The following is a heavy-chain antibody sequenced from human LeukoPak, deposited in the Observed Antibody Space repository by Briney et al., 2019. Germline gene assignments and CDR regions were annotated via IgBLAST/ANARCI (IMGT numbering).Heavy chain of an antibody. CDR2: MNPNSGET. D-gene: IGHD7-27*01. J-gene: IGHJ5*02. V-gene: IGHV1-8*01. Sequence: GASVKVSCKTSGYTFSSYDINWVRQATGQGLEWMGWMNPNSGETGFARNFQGRVTLTKNTSITTAYMELSSLRSEDTAVYYCARGDPWGFDPWGQGTLVTVSS. CDR3: ARGDPWGFDP. CDR1: GYTFSSYD.